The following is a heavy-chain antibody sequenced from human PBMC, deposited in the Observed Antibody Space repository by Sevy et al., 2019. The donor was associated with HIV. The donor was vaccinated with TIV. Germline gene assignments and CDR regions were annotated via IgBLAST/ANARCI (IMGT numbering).Heavy chain of an antibody. CDR1: GGSITSLY. J-gene: IGHJ4*02. V-gene: IGHV4-59*08. D-gene: IGHD1-26*01. CDR3: AGENAWGRGYS. Sequence: SETLSLTCTVSGGSITSLYWNWIRQPPGKGLEWIANIYYNGQINYNHSLKSRVTLSLDTSKNQFSLRLSSVTAADTAMYYCAGENAWGRGYSWGQGTLVTVSS. CDR2: IYYNGQI.